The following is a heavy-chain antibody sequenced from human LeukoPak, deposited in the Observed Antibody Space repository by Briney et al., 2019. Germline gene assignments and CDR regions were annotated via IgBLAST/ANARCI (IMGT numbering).Heavy chain of an antibody. CDR1: GYTFTYFY. Sequence: ASVKVSCKASGYTFTYFYIHWVRQAPGQGLEWMGWINPNSGGTNYAQKFQGRVTMTRDTSISTVYMELSRLRSDDTAVYYCARDRLRLGYERTNWFDPWGQGTLVTVSS. CDR2: INPNSGGT. CDR3: ARDRLRLGYERTNWFDP. D-gene: IGHD2-15*01. V-gene: IGHV1-2*02. J-gene: IGHJ5*02.